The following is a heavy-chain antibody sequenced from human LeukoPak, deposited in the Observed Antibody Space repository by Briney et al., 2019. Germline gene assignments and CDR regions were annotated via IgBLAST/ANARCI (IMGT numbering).Heavy chain of an antibody. V-gene: IGHV4-30-4*08. CDR1: GGSFSGYY. J-gene: IGHJ4*02. D-gene: IGHD1-26*01. Sequence: SETLSLTCAVYGGSFSGYYWSWIRQPPGKGLEWIGYIYYSGSTYYNPSLKSRVTISVDTSKNQFSLKLSSVTAADTAVYYCASESGALDYWGQGTLVTVSS. CDR2: IYYSGST. CDR3: ASESGALDY.